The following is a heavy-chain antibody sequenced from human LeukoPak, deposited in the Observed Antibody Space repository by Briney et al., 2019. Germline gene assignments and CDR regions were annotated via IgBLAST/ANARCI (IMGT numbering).Heavy chain of an antibody. CDR1: GDSMNSYY. Sequence: PSVTLSLTCTLSGDSMNSYYASWIRHPPGKGLECGGHIYYSGRTNYNPNLKSRVVISVDTSKSEFSLKVRSVTAADTAVYSCARQSSGRSYGSGSSPICYFDYWGQGILVTVSS. J-gene: IGHJ4*02. CDR3: ARQSSGRSYGSGSSPICYFDY. V-gene: IGHV4-59*08. CDR2: IYYSGRT. D-gene: IGHD3-10*01.